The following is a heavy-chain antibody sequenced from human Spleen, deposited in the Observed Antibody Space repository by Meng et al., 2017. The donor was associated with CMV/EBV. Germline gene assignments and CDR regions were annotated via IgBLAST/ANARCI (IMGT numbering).Heavy chain of an antibody. D-gene: IGHD2-8*01. CDR1: GYIFTNYG. J-gene: IGHJ5*01. V-gene: IGHV1-18*01. CDR3: ARRGSRMGWFDS. CDR2: VSPYNGKT. Sequence: ASVKVSCKTFGYIFTNYGITWVRQAPGQGLEWMGWVSPYNGKTDYARKLQARVTMSTDTSTRTAYLELRSLRSDDTAVYYCARRGSRMGWFDSWGQGTLVTVSS.